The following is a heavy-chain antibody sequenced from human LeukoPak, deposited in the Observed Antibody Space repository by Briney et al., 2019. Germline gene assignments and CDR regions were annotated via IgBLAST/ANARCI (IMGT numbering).Heavy chain of an antibody. CDR2: INPDRGGT. CDR3: VREDFVVIPAAMRGDY. CDR1: GYTFTGFY. V-gene: IGHV1-2*02. Sequence: ASVKVSCKASGYTFTGFYIHWVRQAPGQGLEWMGWINPDRGGTNYAQKFQGRVTLTRDTSINTAYMELSGLTSDDTAMYYCVREDFVVIPAAMRGDYWGPGTLVIVSS. J-gene: IGHJ4*02. D-gene: IGHD2-2*01.